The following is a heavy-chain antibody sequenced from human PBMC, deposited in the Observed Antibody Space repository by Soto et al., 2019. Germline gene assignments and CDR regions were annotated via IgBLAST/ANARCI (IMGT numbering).Heavy chain of an antibody. CDR2: IKSKTDGGAT. D-gene: IGHD3-22*01. Sequence: EVQLVESGGGLVKPGGSLRLSCAASGFTFSNAWMNWVRQAPGKGLEWVGRIKSKTDGGATDYAAPVKGRVTISTDDSKHTLYLPVYSLETEDTAVYYCIYYYDSGGHYLGHWGQGTLVTVSS. CDR1: GFTFSNAW. CDR3: IYYYDSGGHYLGH. V-gene: IGHV3-15*07. J-gene: IGHJ1*01.